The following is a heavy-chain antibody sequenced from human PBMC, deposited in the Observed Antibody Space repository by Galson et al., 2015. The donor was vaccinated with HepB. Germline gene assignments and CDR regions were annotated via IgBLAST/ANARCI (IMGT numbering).Heavy chain of an antibody. CDR1: GYTFTSYG. Sequence: SVKVSCKASGYTFTSYGISWVRQAPGQGLEWMGWISAYNGNTNYAQKLQGRVTMTTDISTSTAYMEPRSLRSDDTAVYYCARGSLGGSPSRFDYWGQGTLVTVSS. V-gene: IGHV1-18*04. CDR3: ARGSLGGSPSRFDY. J-gene: IGHJ4*02. D-gene: IGHD2-15*01. CDR2: ISAYNGNT.